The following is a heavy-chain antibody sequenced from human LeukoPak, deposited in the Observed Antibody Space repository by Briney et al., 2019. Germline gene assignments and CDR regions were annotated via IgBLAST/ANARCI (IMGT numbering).Heavy chain of an antibody. Sequence: SETLSLTCTVSGGSISSYYWSWIRQPPGKGLEWIGYIYYSGSTNYKPSLKSRVTISVDTSKNQFSLKLNSVTAANTAVYYCARGGYYGSGNDFRFDPWGQGTLVTVSS. V-gene: IGHV4-59*01. CDR3: ARGGYYGSGNDFRFDP. J-gene: IGHJ5*02. CDR2: IYYSGST. CDR1: GGSISSYY. D-gene: IGHD3-10*01.